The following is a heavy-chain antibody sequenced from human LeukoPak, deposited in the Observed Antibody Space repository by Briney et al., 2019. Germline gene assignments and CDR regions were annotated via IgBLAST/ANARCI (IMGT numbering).Heavy chain of an antibody. CDR3: AREAGATVQLERVDY. J-gene: IGHJ4*02. V-gene: IGHV4-38-2*02. CDR2: IYHSGST. D-gene: IGHD1-1*01. Sequence: PSETLSLTCAVSDYSISSGYYWGWIRQPPGKGLEWIGSIYHSGSTYYNPSLKSRVTISVDTSKNQFSLKLSSVTAADTAVYYCAREAGATVQLERVDYWGQGTLVTVSS. CDR1: DYSISSGYY.